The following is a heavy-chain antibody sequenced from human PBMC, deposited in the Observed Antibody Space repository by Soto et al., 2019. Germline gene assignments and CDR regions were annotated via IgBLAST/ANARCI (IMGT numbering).Heavy chain of an antibody. CDR2: IYSGGST. D-gene: IGHD3-22*01. CDR1: GFTVSSNY. V-gene: IGHV3-53*01. CDR3: ARADDSSGYYPFQH. Sequence: VGSLRLSCAASGFTVSSNYMSWVRQAPGKGLEWVSVIYSGGSTYYADSVKGRFTISRDNSKNTLCLQMNSLRAEDTAVYYCARADDSSGYYPFQHWGQGTLVTVSS. J-gene: IGHJ1*01.